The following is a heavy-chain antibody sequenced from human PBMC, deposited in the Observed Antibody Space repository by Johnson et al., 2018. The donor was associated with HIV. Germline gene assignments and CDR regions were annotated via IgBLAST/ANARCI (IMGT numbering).Heavy chain of an antibody. CDR3: ARAYSGSYINDAFDI. CDR1: GFTFGDYA. D-gene: IGHD1-26*01. CDR2: IRSKAYGGTT. J-gene: IGHJ3*02. V-gene: IGHV3-49*04. Sequence: MLLVESGGGLVQPGRSLRLSCTASGFTFGDYAMSWVRQAPGKGLEWVGFIRSKAYGGTTEYAASVKGRFTISRDDSKSIAYLQMNSLKTEDTAVYYCARAYSGSYINDAFDIWGQGTMVTVSS.